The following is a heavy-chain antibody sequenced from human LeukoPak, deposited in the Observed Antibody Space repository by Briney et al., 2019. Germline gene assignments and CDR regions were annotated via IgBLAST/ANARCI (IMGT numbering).Heavy chain of an antibody. J-gene: IGHJ4*02. CDR2: INTDGSIT. V-gene: IGHV3-74*01. CDR1: VFTFSSYW. CDR3: TGGGTGWYSDY. D-gene: IGHD6-19*01. Sequence: GGSLRLSCAASVFTFSSYWMHWVRQAPGKGLVWVSRINTDGSITNYADSVKGRFTISRDDAKNTLYLQMNSLGGEDTAIYYCTGGGTGWYSDYWGQGTLATVSS.